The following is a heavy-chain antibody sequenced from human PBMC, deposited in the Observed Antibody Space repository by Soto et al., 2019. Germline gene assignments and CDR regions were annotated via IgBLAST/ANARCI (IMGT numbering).Heavy chain of an antibody. D-gene: IGHD6-13*01. CDR3: ARMRKGIAAAGSNGAFDI. Sequence: SGPTLVNPTQTLTLTCTFSGFSLSTSGMCVSWIHQPPGKALEWLALIDWDDDKYYSTSLKTRLTISKDTSKNQVVLTMTNMDPVDTATYYCARMRKGIAAAGSNGAFDIWGQGTMVTVSS. CDR2: IDWDDDK. J-gene: IGHJ3*02. V-gene: IGHV2-70*01. CDR1: GFSLSTSGMC.